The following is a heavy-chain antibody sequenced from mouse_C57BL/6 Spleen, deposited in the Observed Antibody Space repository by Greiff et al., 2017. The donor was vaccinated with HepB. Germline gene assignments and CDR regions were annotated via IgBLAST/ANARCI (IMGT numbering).Heavy chain of an antibody. D-gene: IGHD4-1*01. CDR2: IWSGGST. CDR1: GFSLTSYG. V-gene: IGHV2-2*01. J-gene: IGHJ1*03. CDR3: ARNPRGLTGGDFDV. Sequence: QVQLKQSGPGLVQPSQSLSITCTVSGFSLTSYGVHWVRQSPGKGLEWLGVIWSGGSTDYNAAFISRLSISKANSKSQVFFKMNSLQADDTAIYYCARNPRGLTGGDFDVWGTGTTVTVSS.